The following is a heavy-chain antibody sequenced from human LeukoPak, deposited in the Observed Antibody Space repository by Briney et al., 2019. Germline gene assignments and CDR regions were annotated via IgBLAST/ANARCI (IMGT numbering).Heavy chain of an antibody. Sequence: PSETLSLTCAVYGGSFSGYYWSWIRQPPGKGLEWIGEINHSGSTNYNPSLKSRVTISVDTSKNQFSLKLSSVTAADTAVYYCARDQAYYYDSSGYLDYWGQGTLVTVSS. CDR1: GGSFSGYY. CDR2: INHSGST. V-gene: IGHV4-34*01. J-gene: IGHJ4*01. D-gene: IGHD3-22*01. CDR3: ARDQAYYYDSSGYLDY.